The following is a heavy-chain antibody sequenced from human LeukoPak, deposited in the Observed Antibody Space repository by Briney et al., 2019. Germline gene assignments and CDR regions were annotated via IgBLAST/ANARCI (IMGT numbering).Heavy chain of an antibody. CDR2: MNPNSGNT. D-gene: IGHD1-20*01. CDR1: GYTFTSYD. J-gene: IGHJ3*02. CDR3: ARGGNWKEKAFDI. V-gene: IGHV1-8*01. Sequence: ASVKVSCKASGYTFTSYDINWVRQATGQGLEWMGWMNPNSGNTGYVQKFQGRVTMTRDTSISTAYMELSRLRSDDTAVYYCARGGNWKEKAFDIWGQGTMLTVSS.